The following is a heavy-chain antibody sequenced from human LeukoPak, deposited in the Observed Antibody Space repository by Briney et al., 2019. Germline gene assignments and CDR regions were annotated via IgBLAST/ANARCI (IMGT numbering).Heavy chain of an antibody. CDR3: ARVSNDFWSGYWFLAAPNDWFDP. CDR2: IYYSGST. D-gene: IGHD3-3*01. V-gene: IGHV4-39*01. CDR1: GGSISSSSYY. J-gene: IGHJ5*02. Sequence: SETLSLTCTVSGGSISSSSYYWGWIRQPPGKGLEWIGSIYYSGSTYYNPSFKSRVTISVDTSKNQFSLKLSSVTAADTAVYYCARVSNDFWSGYWFLAAPNDWFDPWGQGTLVTVSS.